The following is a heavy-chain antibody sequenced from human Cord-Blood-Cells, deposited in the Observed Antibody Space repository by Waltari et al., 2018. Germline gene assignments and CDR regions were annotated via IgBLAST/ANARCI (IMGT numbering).Heavy chain of an antibody. CDR3: AKVIAAAAKYGMDV. CDR1: GFTFSSYA. CDR2: IRGMGGSK. D-gene: IGHD6-13*01. V-gene: IGHV3-23*01. Sequence: EVQLLESGGGLVQPGGSLRLSCAASGFTFSSYAMSCVRQAPGKGLEWVSDIRGMGGSKYNADSVKGRFTISRDNSKNTLYLQMNSLRAEDTAVYYCAKVIAAAAKYGMDVWGQGTTVTVSS. J-gene: IGHJ6*02.